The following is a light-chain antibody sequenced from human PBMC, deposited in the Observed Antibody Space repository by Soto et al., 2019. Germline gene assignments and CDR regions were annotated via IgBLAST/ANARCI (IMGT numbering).Light chain of an antibody. V-gene: IGLV1-44*01. CDR2: INS. CDR3: AAWDDSLNGVV. Sequence: QSVLTQPPSASGTPGQRVTISCSGSTSNIGSNTINWFQQLPGKAPKLLIYINSHRPSGVPDRFSGSKSGTSASLAISGLQSEDEAEYYCAAWDDSLNGVVFGGGTKLTV. CDR1: TSNIGSNT. J-gene: IGLJ2*01.